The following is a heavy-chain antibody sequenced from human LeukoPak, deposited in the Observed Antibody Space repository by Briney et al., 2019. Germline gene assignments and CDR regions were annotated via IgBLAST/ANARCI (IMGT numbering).Heavy chain of an antibody. CDR2: IYYSGST. CDR3: ARRGGLLWFGELFSWFDP. Sequence: SETLSLTCTVSGGSISSSSYYWGWIRQPPGMGLEWIGSIYYSGSTYYNPSLKSRVTISVDTSKNQFSLKLSSVTAADTAVYYCARRGGLLWFGELFSWFDPWGQGTLVTVSS. J-gene: IGHJ5*02. V-gene: IGHV4-39*01. CDR1: GGSISSSSYY. D-gene: IGHD3-10*01.